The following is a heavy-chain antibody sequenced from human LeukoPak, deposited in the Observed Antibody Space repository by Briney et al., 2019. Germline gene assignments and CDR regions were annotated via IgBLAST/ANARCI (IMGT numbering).Heavy chain of an antibody. CDR3: AREEEEMATPLDY. J-gene: IGHJ4*02. V-gene: IGHV3-7*01. CDR2: IKQDGSEK. CDR1: GFTFSSYG. D-gene: IGHD5-24*01. Sequence: GGSLRLSCAASGFTFSSYGMHWVRQAPGKGLEWVANIKQDGSEKYYVDSVKGRFTISRDNAKNSLYLQMNSLRAEDTAVYYCAREEEEMATPLDYWGQGTLVTVSS.